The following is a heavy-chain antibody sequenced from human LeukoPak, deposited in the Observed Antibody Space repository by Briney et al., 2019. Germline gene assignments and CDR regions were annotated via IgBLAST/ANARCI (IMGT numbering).Heavy chain of an antibody. CDR3: ARDLGWLQSDY. Sequence: GGSLRLSCAASGFTFSSYSMNWVRQAPGKGLEWVSYISSSSSTIYYADSVKGRFTISRDNAKNSLYLQIHNLRAEDTAVYYCARDLGWLQSDYWGQGTLVTVSP. D-gene: IGHD5-24*01. CDR2: ISSSSSTI. V-gene: IGHV3-48*01. J-gene: IGHJ4*02. CDR1: GFTFSSYS.